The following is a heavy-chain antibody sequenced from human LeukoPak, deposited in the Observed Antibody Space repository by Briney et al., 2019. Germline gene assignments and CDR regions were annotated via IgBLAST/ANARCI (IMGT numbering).Heavy chain of an antibody. D-gene: IGHD4-23*01. Sequence: GGSLRLSCAASGFTFSTFSMNWVRQAPGKGLEWVSYISISSSTIYYADSVKGRFTISRDNAKNSLYLQMNSLRAEDTAVYYCARQTTVATDSWGQGTLVTVSS. CDR3: ARQTTVATDS. CDR2: ISISSSTI. J-gene: IGHJ4*02. V-gene: IGHV3-48*01. CDR1: GFTFSTFS.